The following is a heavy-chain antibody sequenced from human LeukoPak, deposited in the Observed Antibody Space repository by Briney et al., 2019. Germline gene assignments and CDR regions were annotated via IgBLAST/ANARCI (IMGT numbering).Heavy chain of an antibody. CDR2: IYYSGST. D-gene: IGHD1-26*01. CDR1: GGSISSYY. Sequence: SETLSLTCTVSGGSISSYYWSWIRQPPGKGLGWIGYIYYSGSTNYNPSLKSRVTISVDTSKNQFSLKLSSVTAADTAVYYCASVGAGNWFDPWGQGTLVTVSS. J-gene: IGHJ5*02. V-gene: IGHV4-59*01. CDR3: ASVGAGNWFDP.